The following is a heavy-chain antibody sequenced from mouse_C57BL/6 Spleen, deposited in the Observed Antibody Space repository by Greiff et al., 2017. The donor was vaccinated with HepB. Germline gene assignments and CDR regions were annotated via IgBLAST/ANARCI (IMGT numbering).Heavy chain of an antibody. CDR3: ARSKSMITTGRYWYFDV. J-gene: IGHJ1*03. CDR2: IYPRSGNT. D-gene: IGHD2-4*01. CDR1: GYTFTSYG. V-gene: IGHV1-81*01. Sequence: VKLMESGAELARPGASVKLSCKASGYTFTSYGISWVKQRTGQGLEWIGEIYPRSGNTYYNEKFKGKATLTADKSSSTAYMELRSLTSEDSAVYFCARSKSMITTGRYWYFDVWGTGTTVTVSS.